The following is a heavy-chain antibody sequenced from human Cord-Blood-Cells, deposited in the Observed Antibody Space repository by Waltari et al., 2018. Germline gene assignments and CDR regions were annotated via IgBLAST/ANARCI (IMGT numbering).Heavy chain of an antibody. Sequence: QVQLVQSGAEVKKPGASVKVYCKASGYTFTSYDNNWVRQATGQGLEWMGWINPYSGNTSYAKKFQGRVTITRNTSISTAYMELSSLRSEDTAVYYCARGRTGASDAFDIWGQGTMVTVSS. CDR3: ARGRTGASDAFDI. J-gene: IGHJ3*02. CDR1: GYTFTSYD. D-gene: IGHD7-27*01. V-gene: IGHV1-8*03. CDR2: INPYSGNT.